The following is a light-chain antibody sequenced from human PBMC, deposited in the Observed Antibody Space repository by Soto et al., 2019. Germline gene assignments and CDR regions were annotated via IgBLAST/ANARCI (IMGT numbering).Light chain of an antibody. Sequence: EIVMTKSPATLSVSPGETATLSCRASQSVDKNLAWYQQKPGQAPRLLINGASNRANDVSDRFSGSGSGTEVTLPISSLQSEDFAFYYCQQYNDWPPLFTFGPGTKVDLK. J-gene: IGKJ3*01. CDR3: QQYNDWPPLFT. CDR2: GAS. V-gene: IGKV3-15*01. CDR1: QSVDKN.